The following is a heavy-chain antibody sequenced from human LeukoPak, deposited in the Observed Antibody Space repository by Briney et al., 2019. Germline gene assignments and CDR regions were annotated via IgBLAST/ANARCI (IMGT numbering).Heavy chain of an antibody. D-gene: IGHD6-19*01. Sequence: SETPSLTCTVSGGSISSYYWSWIRQPAGKGLEWIGRIYTSGSTNYNTSLKSRVTMSVDTSKNQFSLKLSSVTAADTAVYYCAREYSSGWYDPFDFDYWGQGTLVTVS. CDR2: IYTSGST. J-gene: IGHJ4*02. CDR3: AREYSSGWYDPFDFDY. V-gene: IGHV4-4*07. CDR1: GGSISSYY.